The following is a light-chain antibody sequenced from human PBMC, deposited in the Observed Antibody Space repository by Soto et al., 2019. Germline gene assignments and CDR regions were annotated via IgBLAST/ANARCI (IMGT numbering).Light chain of an antibody. CDR3: QHYNSWSRE. CDR2: GAS. J-gene: IGKJ1*01. Sequence: EIVMTQSPATLSVSPGERATLSCRASQSVRSNLAWYQQKPGQAPRLLVYGASTTATGIPARFSGSGSGTEFTLTISSLQTDDSAVYYCQHYNSWSREFGQGTKVEIK. CDR1: QSVRSN. V-gene: IGKV3-15*01.